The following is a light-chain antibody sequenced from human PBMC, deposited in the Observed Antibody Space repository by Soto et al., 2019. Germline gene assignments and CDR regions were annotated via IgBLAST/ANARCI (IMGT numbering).Light chain of an antibody. CDR3: QQSYSTLPST. CDR1: QSISSY. Sequence: DIQMTQSPSSLSASVGYRVTITCRASQSISSYLNWYQQKPGKAPQLLIYAASSLQSGVPSRFSGSGSGTDFTLTISSLQPEDFATYYCQQSYSTLPSTFGQGTKLEIK. V-gene: IGKV1-39*01. CDR2: AAS. J-gene: IGKJ2*02.